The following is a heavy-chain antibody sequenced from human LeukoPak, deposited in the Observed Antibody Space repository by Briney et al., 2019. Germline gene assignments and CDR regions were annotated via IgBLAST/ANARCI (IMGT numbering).Heavy chain of an antibody. Sequence: SETLSLTCTVSGGSISSGDYYWSWIRQPPGKGLEWIGYIYYSGSTNYNPSLKSRVTISVDTSKNQFSLKLSSVTASDTAVYYWAGVKGSARLNYYSSGRAVWGKGTTVTVSS. J-gene: IGHJ6*04. D-gene: IGHD5/OR15-5a*01. CDR3: AGVKGSARLNYYSSGRAV. CDR1: GGSISSGDYY. V-gene: IGHV4-61*08. CDR2: IYYSGST.